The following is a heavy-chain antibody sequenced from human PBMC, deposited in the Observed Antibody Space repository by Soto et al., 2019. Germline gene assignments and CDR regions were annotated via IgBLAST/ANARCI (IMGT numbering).Heavy chain of an antibody. CDR3: ARHDCIIASCYYYYYYVMDV. J-gene: IGHJ6*02. V-gene: IGHV3-23*01. Sequence: GGSLRLSCAASGFTFSSYAMSWVRQAPGKELEWVSAISGSGGSTYYADSVKGRFTISRDNSKNTLYLQMNSLRAEDTAVYYCARHDCIIASCYYYYYYVMDVWGHGTTVTVSS. CDR2: ISGSGGST. CDR1: GFTFSSYA. D-gene: IGHD2-2*01.